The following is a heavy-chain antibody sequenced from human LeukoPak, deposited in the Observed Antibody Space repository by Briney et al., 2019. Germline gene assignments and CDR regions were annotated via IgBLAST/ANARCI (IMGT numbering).Heavy chain of an antibody. Sequence: GSSVKVSCKASGGTFSSYAISWVRQAPGQGLEWMGGIIPIFGTANYAQKFQGRVTITADESTSTAYMELSSLRSEDTAVYYCAREDKNWNWSLDYWGQGTLVTVSS. CDR1: GGTFSSYA. D-gene: IGHD1-7*01. CDR3: AREDKNWNWSLDY. CDR2: IIPIFGTA. J-gene: IGHJ4*02. V-gene: IGHV1-69*01.